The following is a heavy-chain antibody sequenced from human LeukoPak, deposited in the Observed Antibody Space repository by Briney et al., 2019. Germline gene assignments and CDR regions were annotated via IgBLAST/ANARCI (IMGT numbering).Heavy chain of an antibody. CDR3: ADHYYDSSGYSRFDP. CDR1: GYTLTELS. V-gene: IGHV1-24*01. D-gene: IGHD3-22*01. J-gene: IGHJ5*02. Sequence: DSVKVSCKVSGYTLTELSMHWVRQAPGKGLEWMGGFDPEDGETIYAQKFQGRVTMTEDTSTDTAYMELSSLRSEDTAVYYCADHYYDSSGYSRFDPWGQGTLVTVSS. CDR2: FDPEDGET.